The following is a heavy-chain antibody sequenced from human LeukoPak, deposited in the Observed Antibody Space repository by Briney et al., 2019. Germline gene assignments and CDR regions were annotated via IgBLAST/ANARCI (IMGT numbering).Heavy chain of an antibody. Sequence: SETLSLTCTVSGGSINNSSYYWGWIRQPPGKGLEWIGSIYYSGSTNYNPSLKSRVTISVDTSKNQFSLKLSSVTAADTAVYYCARGGGSGSYYYYMDVWGKGTTVTISS. V-gene: IGHV4-39*07. CDR1: GGSINNSSYY. J-gene: IGHJ6*03. CDR3: ARGGGSGSYYYYMDV. CDR2: IYYSGST. D-gene: IGHD3-10*01.